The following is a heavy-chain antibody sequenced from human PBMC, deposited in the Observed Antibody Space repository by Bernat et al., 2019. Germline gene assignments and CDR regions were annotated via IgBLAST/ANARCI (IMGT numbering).Heavy chain of an antibody. Sequence: EVQLVQSGAEVKKPGESLKISCKGSGYSFTSYWIGWVRQMPGKGLEWMGIIYPGDSDTRYSPSFQGQVTISADKSISTAYLQWSSLKASDTAMYYCARQYYDFWSGYYTGPDAFDIWGQGTMVTVSP. CDR3: ARQYYDFWSGYYTGPDAFDI. CDR2: IYPGDSDT. CDR1: GYSFTSYW. V-gene: IGHV5-51*01. D-gene: IGHD3-3*01. J-gene: IGHJ3*02.